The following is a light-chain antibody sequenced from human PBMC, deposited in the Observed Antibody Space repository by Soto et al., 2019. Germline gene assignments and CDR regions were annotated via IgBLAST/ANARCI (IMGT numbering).Light chain of an antibody. V-gene: IGKV3-20*01. CDR2: GAS. J-gene: IGKJ5*01. Sequence: EIVLTQSPGTLSXXPXXXXTXXXRXIQSVSSSFLAWYQQRPGQAPRLLIYGASSRATGIPDRFSGSGSGTDFTLTISRLEPEDFAVYYCQQYSSSPSITFGQGTRLEIK. CDR1: QSVSSSF. CDR3: QQYSSSPSIT.